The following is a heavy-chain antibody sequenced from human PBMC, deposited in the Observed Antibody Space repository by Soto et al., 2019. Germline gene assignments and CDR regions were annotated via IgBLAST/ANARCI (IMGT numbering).Heavy chain of an antibody. J-gene: IGHJ6*02. Sequence: EVPLVESGGGLVQRGESLRLSCAASGFALSSYSMNWVRKTPGKGLEWVAYISATGNTKYYADSVKGRFTISRDNAKNSLYLQLNSLRDEDTAVYFCARGFDLQYGLDVWGQGTTVTVSS. CDR2: ISATGNTK. D-gene: IGHD3-10*01. CDR3: ARGFDLQYGLDV. CDR1: GFALSSYS. V-gene: IGHV3-48*02.